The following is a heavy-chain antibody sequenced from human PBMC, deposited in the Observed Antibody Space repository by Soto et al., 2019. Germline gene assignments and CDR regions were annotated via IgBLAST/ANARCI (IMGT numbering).Heavy chain of an antibody. CDR1: GYTFTSYG. J-gene: IGHJ3*02. CDR3: ARAIIGITGTTGGAFDI. D-gene: IGHD1-7*01. CDR2: ISAYNGNT. Sequence: QVQLVQSGAEVKKPGASVKVSCKASGYTFTSYGISWVRQAPGQGLEWMGWISAYNGNTNYAQKLQGRVTMTTDTSTSTAYMERRSLRSDDTAVYYCARAIIGITGTTGGAFDIWGQGTMVTVSS. V-gene: IGHV1-18*04.